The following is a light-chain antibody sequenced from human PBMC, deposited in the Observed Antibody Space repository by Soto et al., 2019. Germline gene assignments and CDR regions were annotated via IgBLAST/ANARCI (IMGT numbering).Light chain of an antibody. Sequence: QTALTQPPSVCGSPGQSVTISCTGTSSDVGSYNRVSWYQQPPGTAPKLMIYEVSNRPSGVPDRFSGSKSGNTASLTISGLQAEDEADYYCSSYTSSSTLVFGGGTQLTVL. CDR3: SSYTSSSTLV. CDR2: EVS. V-gene: IGLV2-18*02. J-gene: IGLJ2*01. CDR1: SSDVGSYNR.